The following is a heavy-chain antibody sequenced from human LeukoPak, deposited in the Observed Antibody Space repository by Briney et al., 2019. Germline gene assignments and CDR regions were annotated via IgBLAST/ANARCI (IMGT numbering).Heavy chain of an antibody. CDR1: GGSFSGYY. J-gene: IGHJ4*02. D-gene: IGHD4-17*01. CDR2: INHSGST. CDR3: ASGTTVTNY. Sequence: SVTLSLTCAVYGGSFSGYYWSWIRQPPGKGLEWIGEINHSGSTNYNPSLKSRVTISVDTSKNQFSLKLSSVTAADTAVYYCASGTTVTNYWGQGTLVTVSS. V-gene: IGHV4-34*01.